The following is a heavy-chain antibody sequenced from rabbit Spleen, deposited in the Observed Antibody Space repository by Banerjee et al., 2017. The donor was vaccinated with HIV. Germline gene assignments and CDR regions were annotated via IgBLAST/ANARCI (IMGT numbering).Heavy chain of an antibody. Sequence: QEQLEESGGGLVQPEGSLTLTCKASGFYFSDRDVMCWVRQAPGKGLEWIACINIVTGKSVYASWAKGRFIMSRTSSTTVTLQMTSLTAADTATYFCARDLYSGGSVIYARYGLWGPGTLVTVS. J-gene: IGHJ4*01. D-gene: IGHD1-1*01. CDR3: ARDLYSGGSVIYARYGL. CDR2: INIVTGKS. V-gene: IGHV1S45*01. CDR1: GFYFSDRDV.